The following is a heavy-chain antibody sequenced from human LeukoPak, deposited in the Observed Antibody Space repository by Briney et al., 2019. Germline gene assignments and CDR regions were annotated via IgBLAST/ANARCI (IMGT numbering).Heavy chain of an antibody. D-gene: IGHD6-19*01. J-gene: IGHJ4*02. CDR2: IWFDGSNK. V-gene: IGHV3-33*01. CDR3: ASSAGALIDC. CDR1: GFTFSNYD. Sequence: GGSLRLSCAASGFTFSNYDMHWVRQAPGKGLEWVAVIWFDGSNKFYADSVKGRFTISRDNSKNALYLQMNSLRAEDTAVYYCASSAGALIDCWGQGTLVIVSS.